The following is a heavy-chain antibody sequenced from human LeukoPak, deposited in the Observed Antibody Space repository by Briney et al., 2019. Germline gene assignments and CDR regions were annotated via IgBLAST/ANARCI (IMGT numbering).Heavy chain of an antibody. D-gene: IGHD2-2*02. Sequence: PGGSLRLSCAASGFTFRNYGMHWVRQAPGKGLEWVAVISYDGSNKYYADSVKGRFTISRDNSKNTLYLQMISLRAEDTAVYYCARADVYTFDYWGQGTRVTVSS. CDR2: ISYDGSNK. CDR1: GFTFRNYG. V-gene: IGHV3-30*19. CDR3: ARADVYTFDY. J-gene: IGHJ4*02.